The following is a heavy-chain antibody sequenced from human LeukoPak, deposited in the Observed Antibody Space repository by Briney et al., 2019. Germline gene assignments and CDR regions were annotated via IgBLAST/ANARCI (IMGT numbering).Heavy chain of an antibody. CDR1: GGSISSGDYY. J-gene: IGHJ1*01. Sequence: PSETLSLTCTVSGGSISSGDYYWSWIRQPPGKGLEWIGYIYYSGSTYYNPSLKSRVTISVDTSKNQFSLKLSSVTAADTAVYYCARGGGDLLTPGALHEHWGQGTLVTVSS. V-gene: IGHV4-30-4*01. CDR3: ARGGGDLLTPGALHEH. CDR2: IYYSGST. D-gene: IGHD2-21*02.